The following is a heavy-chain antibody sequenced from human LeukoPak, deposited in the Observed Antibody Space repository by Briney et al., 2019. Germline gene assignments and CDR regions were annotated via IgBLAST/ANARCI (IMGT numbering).Heavy chain of an antibody. J-gene: IGHJ4*02. D-gene: IGHD6-6*01. CDR3: AKALSSSFTGSSWEY. V-gene: IGHV3-20*04. CDR1: GLTFSNYA. CDR2: INWNGGKI. Sequence: PGGSLRLSCAASGLTFSNYAMSWVRQAPGKGLEWVSGINWNGGKIGYADSVKGRFTISRDSAKSSLYLQMNTLRAEDMAFYYCAKALSSSFTGSSWEYWGQGTLVTVSS.